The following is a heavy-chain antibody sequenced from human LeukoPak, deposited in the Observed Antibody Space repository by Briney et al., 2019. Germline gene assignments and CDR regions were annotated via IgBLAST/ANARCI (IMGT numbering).Heavy chain of an antibody. CDR1: GFTLTTYR. Sequence: GGSLRLSCAASGFTLTTYRMKWVRQAPGKGLEWVSSISSSSTYMSYADSVRGRFTISRDNAKSSLYLQMNSLRAEDTAVYYCARESSQYDSFALDCWGQGTLVTVSS. D-gene: IGHD3-22*01. CDR2: ISSSSTYM. CDR3: ARESSQYDSFALDC. J-gene: IGHJ4*02. V-gene: IGHV3-21*01.